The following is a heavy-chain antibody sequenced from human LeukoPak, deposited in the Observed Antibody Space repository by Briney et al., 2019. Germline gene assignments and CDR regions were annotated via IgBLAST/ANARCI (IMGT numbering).Heavy chain of an antibody. CDR2: ISHSGNT. J-gene: IGHJ4*02. CDR1: GGSIRTSNYY. Sequence: SETLSLTCTVSGGSIRTSNYYWGWIRQPPGKGLEWIGSISHSGNTYYNPSLKSRVTISIDTSKNQFSLKLSSVTATDTAVYYCARPLYCTGTNCLDYWGQGTLVTVSS. V-gene: IGHV4-39*01. D-gene: IGHD2-2*01. CDR3: ARPLYCTGTNCLDY.